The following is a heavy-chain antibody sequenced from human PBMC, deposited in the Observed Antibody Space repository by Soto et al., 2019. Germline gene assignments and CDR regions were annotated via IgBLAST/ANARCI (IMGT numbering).Heavy chain of an antibody. CDR2: ISGSGGST. CDR1: GFTFSSYA. D-gene: IGHD3-22*01. V-gene: IGHV3-23*01. CDR3: EKSISPCYETSSGGRLYI. Sequence: EVQLLESGGGLVQPGGSLRLSCAASGFTFSSYAMSWVRQAPGKGLEWVSAISGSGGSTYYADSVKGRFTISRDNSKTWLYLQMNIRSAEATTLYSLEKSISPCYETSSGGRLYIW. J-gene: IGHJ3*02.